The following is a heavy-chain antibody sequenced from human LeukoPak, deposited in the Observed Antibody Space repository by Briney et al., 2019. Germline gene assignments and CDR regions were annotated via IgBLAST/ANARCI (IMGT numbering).Heavy chain of an antibody. CDR2: INPKNDVT. CDR3: AREGVAAAFDY. Sequence: ASVKVSCKVSGYTFSGYYVHWVRQAPGQGLEWLGWINPKNDVTKNAQNFQGRVTMTRDTSTSTAYMELSSLRSDDTAIYYCAREGVAAAFDYWGQGTLVTVSS. V-gene: IGHV1-2*02. CDR1: GYTFSGYY. J-gene: IGHJ4*02. D-gene: IGHD2-2*01.